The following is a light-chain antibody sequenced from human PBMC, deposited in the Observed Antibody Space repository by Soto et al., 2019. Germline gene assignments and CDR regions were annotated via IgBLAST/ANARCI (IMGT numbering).Light chain of an antibody. CDR1: QSVSSSY. CDR2: GAS. J-gene: IGKJ1*01. CDR3: QQYGSSPR. V-gene: IGKV3-20*01. Sequence: EIGLTQSPGTLSLSPGERAILSCRARQSVSSSYLAWYHQKPGQAPRLLIYGASSRATGIPDRFSGSGSGTDFTLTISRLEPEDFAVYYCQQYGSSPRFGQGTTVEIK.